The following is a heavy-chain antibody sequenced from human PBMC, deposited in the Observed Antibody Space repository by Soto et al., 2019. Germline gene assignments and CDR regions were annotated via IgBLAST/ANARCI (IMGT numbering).Heavy chain of an antibody. CDR1: GGSISSGGYY. V-gene: IGHV4-39*07. J-gene: IGHJ3*02. CDR2: INHSGST. D-gene: IGHD3-22*01. Sequence: SETLSLTCTVSGGSISSGGYYWSWIRQPPGKGLEWIGEINHSGSTNYNPSLKSRVTISVDTSKNQFSLKLSSVTAADTAVYYCARARITMIVVVIRDAFDIWGQGTIVTVSS. CDR3: ARARITMIVVVIRDAFDI.